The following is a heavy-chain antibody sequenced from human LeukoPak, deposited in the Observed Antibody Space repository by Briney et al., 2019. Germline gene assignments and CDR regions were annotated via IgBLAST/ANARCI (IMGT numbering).Heavy chain of an antibody. CDR2: IWYDGSNK. D-gene: IGHD3-3*01. V-gene: IGHV3-30*02. Sequence: GGSLRLSCAASGFTFSSFGMHWVRQAPGTGLEWVALIWYDGSNKYYADSVKGRFTISRDNSKNTLYLQMNSLRAEDTAVYYCARGYYDFWSAPRYWGQGTLVTVSS. J-gene: IGHJ4*02. CDR3: ARGYYDFWSAPRY. CDR1: GFTFSSFG.